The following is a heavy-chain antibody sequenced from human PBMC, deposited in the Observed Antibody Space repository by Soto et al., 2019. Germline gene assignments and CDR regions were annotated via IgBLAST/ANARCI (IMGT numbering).Heavy chain of an antibody. J-gene: IGHJ4*02. CDR1: GDSITSSTYY. CDR2: IHYSGST. CDR3: ASYYYVSGDYRSFLY. D-gene: IGHD3-10*01. Sequence: ETLSLTCTVSGDSITSSTYYWGWIRQSPGKGLEWIGNIHYSGSTYYNPSLKSRVTISVDTSKNQFSLKLSSVTAADTAVYYCASYYYVSGDYRSFLYWGQGTLVTVSS. V-gene: IGHV4-39*01.